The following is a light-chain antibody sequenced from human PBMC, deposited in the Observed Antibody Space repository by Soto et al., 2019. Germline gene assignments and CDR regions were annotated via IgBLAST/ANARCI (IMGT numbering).Light chain of an antibody. CDR1: SSDVDSHNF. V-gene: IGLV2-8*01. CDR2: EVS. J-gene: IGLJ2*01. CDR3: SSYAGSNDVVV. Sequence: QSALTQPPSASGSPGQSVSISCTGTSSDVDSHNFVSWYQQNPGKAHKLMIYEVSKRPSGVSDRFSGSKSGNTASLTVSGLQAEDEADYYCSSYAGSNDVVVFGGGTKLTV.